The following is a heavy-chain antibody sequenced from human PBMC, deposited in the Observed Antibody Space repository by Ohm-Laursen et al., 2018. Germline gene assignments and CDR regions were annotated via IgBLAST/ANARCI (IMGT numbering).Heavy chain of an antibody. J-gene: IGHJ4*02. D-gene: IGHD5-18*01. CDR3: ARDGAALVGYDY. V-gene: IGHV3-9*01. CDR2: ISWNSGSI. CDR1: GFTFADYA. Sequence: SLRLSCTASGFTFADYAMHWVRQAPGKGLEWVSGISWNSGSIGYADSVKGRFTISRDNAKNSLYLQMNSLRAEDTAVYYCARDGAALVGYDYWGQGTLVTVSP.